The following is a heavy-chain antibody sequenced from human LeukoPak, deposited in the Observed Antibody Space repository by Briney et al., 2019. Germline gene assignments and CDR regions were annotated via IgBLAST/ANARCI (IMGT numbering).Heavy chain of an antibody. Sequence: SETLSLTCTVSGGSISSYYWSWIRQPPGKGLEWIGYIYYSGSTNYNPSLKSRVTISVDTSKNQFSLKLSSVTAADTAVYYCARATYYDFWSGYYTDDAFDIWGQGTMVTVSS. CDR2: IYYSGST. V-gene: IGHV4-59*01. J-gene: IGHJ3*02. D-gene: IGHD3-3*01. CDR3: ARATYYDFWSGYYTDDAFDI. CDR1: GGSISSYY.